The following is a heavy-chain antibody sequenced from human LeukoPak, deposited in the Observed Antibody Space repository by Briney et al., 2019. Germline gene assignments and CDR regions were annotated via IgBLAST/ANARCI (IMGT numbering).Heavy chain of an antibody. J-gene: IGHJ5*01. CDR1: TFTFSSYA. CDR3: ARGAYGDYDS. Sequence: GGSLRLPCAASTFTFSSYAMSWVRQAPGKVLEWVSAISAGADSIYYADSVQGRFTISRDNSKNTLFLQMSGLRAEDRAVYFCARGAYGDYDSWGQGTLVTVSS. CDR2: ISAGADSI. V-gene: IGHV3-23*01. D-gene: IGHD4-17*01.